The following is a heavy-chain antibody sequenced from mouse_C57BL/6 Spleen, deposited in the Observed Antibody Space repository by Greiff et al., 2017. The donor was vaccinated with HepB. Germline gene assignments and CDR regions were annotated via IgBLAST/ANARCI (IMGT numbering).Heavy chain of an antibody. CDR3: ARWGYYDYHYFDY. CDR2: INPSNGGT. V-gene: IGHV1-53*01. J-gene: IGHJ2*01. Sequence: QVQLKQPGTELVKPGASVKLSCKASGYTFTSYWMHWVKQRPGQGLEWIGNINPSNGGTNYNEKFKSKATLTVDKSSSTAYMQLSSLTSEDSAVYYCARWGYYDYHYFDYWGQGTTLTVSS. D-gene: IGHD2-4*01. CDR1: GYTFTSYW.